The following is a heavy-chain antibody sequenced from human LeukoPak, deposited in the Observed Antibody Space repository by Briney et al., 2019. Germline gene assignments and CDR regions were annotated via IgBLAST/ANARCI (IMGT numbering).Heavy chain of an antibody. CDR2: INTVASYI. V-gene: IGHV3-21*01. CDR3: ARLRRNSDRSGFYYYYDN. CDR1: GFTFSSYS. J-gene: IGHJ4*02. D-gene: IGHD3-22*01. Sequence: GGSLRLSCAASGFTFSSYSFNWVRQAPGKGLEWVSSINTVASYIYYADSVRGRFTISRDNAENSLWLQMNGLRAEDSAVYYCARLRRNSDRSGFYYYYDNWGLGTLVTVSS.